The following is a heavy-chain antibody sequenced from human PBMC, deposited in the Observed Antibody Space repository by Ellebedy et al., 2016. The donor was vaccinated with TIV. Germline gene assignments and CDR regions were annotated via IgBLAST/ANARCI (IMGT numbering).Heavy chain of an antibody. V-gene: IGHV3-33*01. CDR2: IWCDGTNI. CDR3: VRGYDQFDY. J-gene: IGHJ4*02. CDR1: GFTFGSYG. Sequence: GGSLRLSXTTSGFTFGSYGMHWVRQAPGKGLEWVAVIWCDGTNIYYGDSVKGRFTISRDNSKNTLYLQMDSLRAGDTAVYYCVRGYDQFDYWGQGTLVTVPS. D-gene: IGHD5-12*01.